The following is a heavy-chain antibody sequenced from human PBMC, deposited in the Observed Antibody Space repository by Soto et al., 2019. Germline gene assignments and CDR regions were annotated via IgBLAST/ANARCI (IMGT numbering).Heavy chain of an antibody. J-gene: IGHJ6*02. CDR1: GYNFTNYW. V-gene: IGHV5-51*01. CDR3: ARQEGATVLFYYGMDV. D-gene: IGHD1-26*01. CDR2: IYPGDSDT. Sequence: GESLKISCKGSGYNFTNYWIGWVRQMPGKGLEWMGIIYPGDSDTRNSPSFQGQVTISADKSISAAYLQWSSLKASDTAMYYCARQEGATVLFYYGMDVWGQGTTVTVS.